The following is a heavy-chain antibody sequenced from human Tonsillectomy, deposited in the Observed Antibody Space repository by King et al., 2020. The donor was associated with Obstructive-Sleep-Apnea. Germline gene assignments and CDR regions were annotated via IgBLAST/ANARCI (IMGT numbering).Heavy chain of an antibody. CDR3: ATHARYDYVWGSYPRDY. CDR1: GYTFTSYD. J-gene: IGHJ4*02. CDR2: MNPNSGNT. V-gene: IGHV1-8*01. Sequence: VQLVESGAEVKKPGASVKVSCKASGYTFTSYDINWVRQATGQGLEWMGWMNPNSGNTGYAQKFQGRVTMTRNTSISTAYMGLSSLRSEDTAVYYCATHARYDYVWGSYPRDYWGQGTLVTVSS. D-gene: IGHD3-16*02.